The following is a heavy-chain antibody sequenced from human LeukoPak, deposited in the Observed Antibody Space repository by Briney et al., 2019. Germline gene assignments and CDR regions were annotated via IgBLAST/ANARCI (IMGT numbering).Heavy chain of an antibody. CDR3: ARSRGYGWFDP. V-gene: IGHV4-61*02. J-gene: IGHJ5*02. Sequence: PSQTLSLTCTVSGGSISSGSYYWSWIRQPAGKGLEWIGRIYTSGSTNYNPSLKSRVTISVDTSKNQFSLKLSSVTAADTAVYYCARSRGYGWFDPWGQGTLVTVSS. CDR2: IYTSGST. D-gene: IGHD3-10*01. CDR1: GGSISSGSYY.